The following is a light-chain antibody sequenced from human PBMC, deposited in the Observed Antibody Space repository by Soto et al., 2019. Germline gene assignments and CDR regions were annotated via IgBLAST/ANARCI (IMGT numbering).Light chain of an antibody. CDR3: SSYAGSNNWV. CDR1: SSDVGGYNY. V-gene: IGLV2-8*01. Sequence: QSVLTQPPSASGSPGQSVTISCIGTSSDVGGYNYVSWYQQHPGKAPKLMIYEVSKRPSGVPDRFSGSKSGNTASLTVSGLQAEDEADYYCSSYAGSNNWVFGGGTKLTV. CDR2: EVS. J-gene: IGLJ3*02.